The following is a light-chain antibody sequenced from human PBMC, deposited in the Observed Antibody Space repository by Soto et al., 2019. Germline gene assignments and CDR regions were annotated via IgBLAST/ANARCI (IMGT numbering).Light chain of an antibody. V-gene: IGKV1-5*03. CDR2: KAS. J-gene: IGKJ1*01. CDR1: QSISSW. Sequence: DIQMTQSPSTLSASLGDRVTITFRGSQSISSWLAWYQQKPGKAPKLLIYKASSLESGVPSRFSGSGSGTEFTLTISSLQPDDFATYYCQQYNSYSPETFGQGTKVDIK. CDR3: QQYNSYSPET.